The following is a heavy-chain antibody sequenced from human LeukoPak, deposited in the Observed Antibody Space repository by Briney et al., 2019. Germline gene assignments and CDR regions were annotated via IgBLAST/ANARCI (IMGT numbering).Heavy chain of an antibody. CDR3: ATDGAGFDT. CDR2: TNIGGTNT. V-gene: IGHV3-11*01. CDR1: GFTFSDYY. Sequence: PGGSLRLSCAASGFTFSDYYMSWIRQAPGKGLEWLSYTNIGGTNTHYADSVKGRFTISRDNAKKSLYLEMNNLRAEDTAVYYCATDGAGFDTWGQGVLVTVSS. J-gene: IGHJ5*02.